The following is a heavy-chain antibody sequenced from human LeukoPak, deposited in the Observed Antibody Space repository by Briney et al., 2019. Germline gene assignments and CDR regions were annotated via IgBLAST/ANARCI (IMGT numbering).Heavy chain of an antibody. V-gene: IGHV3-64D*06. CDR2: ISSNGGST. J-gene: IGHJ6*02. D-gene: IGHD2-15*01. CDR3: ARDIVVVVAATPLYYYGMDV. CDR1: GFTFSNYA. Sequence: GGSLRLSCSASGFTFSNYAMHWVRQAPGKGLEYVSAISSNGGSTYYADSVKGRFTISRDNSKNTLYLQMSSLRAEDTAVYYCARDIVVVVAATPLYYYGMDVWGQGTTVTVSS.